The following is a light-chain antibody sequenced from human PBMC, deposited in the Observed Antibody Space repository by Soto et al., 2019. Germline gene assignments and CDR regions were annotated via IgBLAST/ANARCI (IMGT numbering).Light chain of an antibody. V-gene: IGKV3-20*01. J-gene: IGKJ1*01. CDR2: GAS. CDR1: QSVGSSH. CDR3: QQYDISWT. Sequence: EIVLTQSPGTLSLSPGERATLSCRASQSVGSSHLAWYQQKPGQAPRLLIYGASSRATGIPDRFSGSGSGTDFTLTISRLEPEDFAVYYCQQYDISWTFGQGTKVDNK.